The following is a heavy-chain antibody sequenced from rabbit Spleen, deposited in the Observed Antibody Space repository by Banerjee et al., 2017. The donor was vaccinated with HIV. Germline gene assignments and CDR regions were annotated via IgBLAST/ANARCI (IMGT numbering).Heavy chain of an antibody. CDR1: GFSFSNGYY. CDR3: ARDTGSSFSSYGMDL. J-gene: IGHJ6*01. V-gene: IGHV1S40*01. Sequence: QSLEESGGDLVKPGASLTLTCTVSGFSFSNGYYMCWVRQAPGKGLQWIACINAVTGKAVYATWAKGRFTCSKTSSTTVTLRMTSLTAADTATYFCARDTGSSFSSYGMDLWGPGTLVTVS. D-gene: IGHD8-1*01. CDR2: INAVTGKA.